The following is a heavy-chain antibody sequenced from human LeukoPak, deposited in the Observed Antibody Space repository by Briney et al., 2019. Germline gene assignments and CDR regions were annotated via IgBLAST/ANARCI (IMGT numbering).Heavy chain of an antibody. Sequence: PGGSLRLSCAASGFTFSDYYMNWVPQAPGKGLEWVSSISSSSTIYYADSVKGRFTISRDNAKNSLYLQMNSLRAEDTAVYYCARGLAAAADWGQGTLVTVSS. CDR2: ISSSSTI. J-gene: IGHJ4*02. CDR1: GFTFSDYY. D-gene: IGHD6-13*01. V-gene: IGHV3-69-1*01. CDR3: ARGLAAAAD.